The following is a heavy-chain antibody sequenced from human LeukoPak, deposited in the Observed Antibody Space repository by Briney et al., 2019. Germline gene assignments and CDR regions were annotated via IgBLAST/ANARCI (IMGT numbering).Heavy chain of an antibody. CDR1: GFTFSSYA. Sequence: GGSLRLSCAASGFTFSSYAMGWVRQPPGKGLEWVSAVLASGGRTFYAGSVKGRLTISRDNSKNTLYLQMNSLRAEDTAGYYCAKYYKLSDYLLGGYDYWGQGTLVTVSS. V-gene: IGHV3-23*01. D-gene: IGHD3-22*01. J-gene: IGHJ4*02. CDR2: VLASGGRT. CDR3: AKYYKLSDYLLGGYDY.